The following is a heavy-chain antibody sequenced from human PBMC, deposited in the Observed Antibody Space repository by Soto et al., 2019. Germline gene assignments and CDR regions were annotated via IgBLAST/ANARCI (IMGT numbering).Heavy chain of an antibody. D-gene: IGHD5-12*01. Sequence: EVQLLESGGGLVQPGGSLRLSCAASGFTFSSYAMSWVRQAPGKGLEWVSAISGSGGNTYYADSVKGRFTISRDNSKNTLYLQMNSLRADDTAVYYCAKVPSDEWWLPKVRYFDLWGRGTLVTVSS. CDR2: ISGSGGNT. CDR1: GFTFSSYA. J-gene: IGHJ2*01. CDR3: AKVPSDEWWLPKVRYFDL. V-gene: IGHV3-23*01.